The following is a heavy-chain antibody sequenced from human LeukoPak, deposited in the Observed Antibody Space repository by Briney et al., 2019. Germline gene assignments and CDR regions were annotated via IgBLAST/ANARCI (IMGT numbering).Heavy chain of an antibody. D-gene: IGHD2-8*01. Sequence: GASLRLSCAASGFTFTNYWMSWVRQAPAKGLEWVANIKEDGSRKEYVDSVKGRFTISRDNAKSTLYLDMSSLRVEDTAVYYCATYCTSGNCGLPTWSWGQGTLVTVSA. V-gene: IGHV3-7*05. CDR2: IKEDGSRK. J-gene: IGHJ5*02. CDR1: GFTFTNYW. CDR3: ATYCTSGNCGLPTWS.